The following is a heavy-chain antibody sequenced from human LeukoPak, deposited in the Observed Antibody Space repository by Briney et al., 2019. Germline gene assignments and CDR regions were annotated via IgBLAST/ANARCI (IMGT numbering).Heavy chain of an antibody. Sequence: SETLSLTCTVSGGSISTYYWSWIRQPPGKGLEWIGYIYHSGSTNYNPSLKSRVTISVDTSKNQFSLKLSSVTSADTAVYYCARVFYYVSSGEVAFDIWGQGTPVTVSS. D-gene: IGHD3-22*01. CDR2: IYHSGST. V-gene: IGHV4-59*12. CDR1: GGSISTYY. J-gene: IGHJ3*02. CDR3: ARVFYYVSSGEVAFDI.